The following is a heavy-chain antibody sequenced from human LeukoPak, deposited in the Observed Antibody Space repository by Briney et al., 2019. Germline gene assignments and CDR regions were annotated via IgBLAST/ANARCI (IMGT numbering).Heavy chain of an antibody. CDR3: ARCTTGRTFGSLREIKRSREIDY. J-gene: IGHJ4*02. CDR2: ISGSALST. D-gene: IGHD1-1*01. V-gene: IGHV3-23*01. Sequence: GGTLRLSCAASGFTFGSYGMSWVRQAPGKGLEWVSVISGSALSTYHADSVKGRFTISRDNSKNSLYLQMNSLRVEDTAVYYCARCTTGRTFGSLREIKRSREIDYWGQGTLVTVSS. CDR1: GFTFGSYG.